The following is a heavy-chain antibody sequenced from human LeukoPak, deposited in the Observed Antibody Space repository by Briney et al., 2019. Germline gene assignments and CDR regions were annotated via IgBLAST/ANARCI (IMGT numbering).Heavy chain of an antibody. V-gene: IGHV1-2*02. Sequence: ASVTVSCKASGYTFTGYYMHWVRQAPGQGLEWMGWINPNSGGTNYAQKLQGRVTMTRDTSISTAYMELSRLRSDDTAVYYCARSGHRTSCYQFWGQGTLVTVSS. CDR1: GYTFTGYY. CDR2: INPNSGGT. D-gene: IGHD2-2*01. J-gene: IGHJ4*02. CDR3: ARSGHRTSCYQF.